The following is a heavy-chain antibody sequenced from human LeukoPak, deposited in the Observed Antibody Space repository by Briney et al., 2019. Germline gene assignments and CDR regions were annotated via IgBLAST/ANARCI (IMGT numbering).Heavy chain of an antibody. D-gene: IGHD3-22*01. CDR3: ARDNRYYYDSSGLYDY. Sequence: SETLSLTCTVSGGSISSYYWSWIRQPPGKGLEWIGDIYYSGSTNYNPSLKSRVTISVDTSKNQFSLKLSSVTAADTAVYYCARDNRYYYDSSGLYDYWGQGTLVTVSS. CDR1: GGSISSYY. J-gene: IGHJ4*02. V-gene: IGHV4-59*01. CDR2: IYYSGST.